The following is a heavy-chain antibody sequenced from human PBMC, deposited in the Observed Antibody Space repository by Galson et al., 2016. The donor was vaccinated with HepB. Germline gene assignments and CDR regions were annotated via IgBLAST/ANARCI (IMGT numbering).Heavy chain of an antibody. J-gene: IGHJ3*02. Sequence: SVKVSCKASGYTFPSNGISWVRQAPGQGLEWMGWISVNSGNTNYVHKLQGRVTMTTDTSTSTAYMELRSLTSDDPAVYFCASDVNYAFDIWGQGTMVTVSS. V-gene: IGHV1-18*01. CDR1: GYTFPSNG. CDR2: ISVNSGNT. CDR3: ASDVNYAFDI. D-gene: IGHD1-1*01.